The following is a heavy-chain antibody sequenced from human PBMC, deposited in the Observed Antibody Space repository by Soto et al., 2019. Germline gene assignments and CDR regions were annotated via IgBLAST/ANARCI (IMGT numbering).Heavy chain of an antibody. V-gene: IGHV1-46*01. J-gene: IGHJ5*02. D-gene: IGHD2-2*01. Sequence: ASVKVSCKASGYTFTSYYMHWVRQAPGQGLEWMGIINPSGGSTSYAQKFQGRVTMTRDRSTSKVYMELSSLRSEDTAVYYCARGSRKEYCSSTSCPAGLNWFDPWGQGTLVTVSS. CDR1: GYTFTSYY. CDR2: INPSGGST. CDR3: ARGSRKEYCSSTSCPAGLNWFDP.